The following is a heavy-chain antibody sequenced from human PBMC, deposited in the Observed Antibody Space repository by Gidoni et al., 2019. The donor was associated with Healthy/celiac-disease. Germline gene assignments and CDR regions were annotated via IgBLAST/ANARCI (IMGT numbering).Heavy chain of an antibody. D-gene: IGHD6-13*01. Sequence: QVQLVESGGGVVQPGRSLRLSCAASGFTFSIYAMHWVRQAPGKGLEWVAVISYDGSNKYYADSVKGRFTISRDNSKNTLYLQMNSLRAEDTAVYYCARDVVAAAGDDYWGQGTLVTVSS. CDR1: GFTFSIYA. CDR2: ISYDGSNK. V-gene: IGHV3-30-3*01. CDR3: ARDVVAAAGDDY. J-gene: IGHJ4*02.